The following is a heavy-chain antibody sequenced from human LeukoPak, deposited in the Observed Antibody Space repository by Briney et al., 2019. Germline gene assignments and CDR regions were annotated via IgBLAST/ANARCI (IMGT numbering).Heavy chain of an antibody. CDR1: GFTFNNYG. CDR3: AKGAVDTAMANDY. D-gene: IGHD5-18*01. CDR2: IQPDGNDK. Sequence: GGSLRLSCAASGFTFNNYGMHWVRQAPGKGLEWVALIQPDGNDKYYADSVKGRFTVSRDNSKNTLYLQLNSLRAEDTAVYYCAKGAVDTAMANDYWGQGTLVTVSS. J-gene: IGHJ4*02. V-gene: IGHV3-30*02.